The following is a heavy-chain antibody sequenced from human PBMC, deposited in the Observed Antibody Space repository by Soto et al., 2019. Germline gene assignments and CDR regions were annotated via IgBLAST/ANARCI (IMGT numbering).Heavy chain of an antibody. CDR1: GGTFSSYA. Sequence: VQLVQSGAEVKKPGSSVKVSCKASGGTFSSYAISWVRQAPGQGLEWMGGIIPIFGTANYAQKFQGRVTITADESTSRAYMELSSLRSEDTAVYYCARDLLPYSSSWYVFDYWGQGTLVTVSS. CDR2: IIPIFGTA. V-gene: IGHV1-69*01. J-gene: IGHJ4*02. D-gene: IGHD6-13*01. CDR3: ARDLLPYSSSWYVFDY.